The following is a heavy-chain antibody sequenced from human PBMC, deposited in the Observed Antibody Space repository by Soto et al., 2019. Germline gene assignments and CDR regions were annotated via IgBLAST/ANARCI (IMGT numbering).Heavy chain of an antibody. J-gene: IGHJ4*02. V-gene: IGHV4-4*02. CDR2: IYDSASS. CDR3: ATRLYYYDSSGSPPDY. D-gene: IGHD3-22*01. Sequence: SSETLSLTCAVSGGSISSSHWWSWVRQPPGKGLEWIGEIYDSASSNYNPSLKSRVTISVDKSKNQFSLKLSSVTAADTAVYYCATRLYYYDSSGSPPDYWGQGTLVTVSS. CDR1: GGSISSSHW.